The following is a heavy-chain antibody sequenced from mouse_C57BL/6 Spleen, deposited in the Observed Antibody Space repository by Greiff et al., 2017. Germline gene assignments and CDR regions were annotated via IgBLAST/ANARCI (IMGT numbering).Heavy chain of an antibody. J-gene: IGHJ1*03. CDR3: AREDGGYFDV. Sequence: EVKLMESEGGLVQPGSSMKLSCTASGFTFSDYYMAWVRQVPEKGLEWVANINYDGSSTYYLDSLKSRFSISRDNAKNILYLQMSSLKSEDTATYYCAREDGGYFDVWGTGTTVTVSS. V-gene: IGHV5-16*01. CDR2: INYDGSST. CDR1: GFTFSDYY.